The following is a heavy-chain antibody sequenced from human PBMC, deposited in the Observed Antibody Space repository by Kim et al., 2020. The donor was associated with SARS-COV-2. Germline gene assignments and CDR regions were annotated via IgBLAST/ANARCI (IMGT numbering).Heavy chain of an antibody. J-gene: IGHJ4*02. D-gene: IGHD1-1*01. V-gene: IGHV1-18*01. Sequence: NYAQKIQGRVTMTTDISTSTAYMELRSLRSDDTAVYYCARSGLDAGDFDYWGQGTLVTVSS. CDR3: ARSGLDAGDFDY.